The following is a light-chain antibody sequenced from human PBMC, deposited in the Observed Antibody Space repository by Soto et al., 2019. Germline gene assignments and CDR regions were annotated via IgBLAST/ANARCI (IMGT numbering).Light chain of an antibody. CDR3: QQYFSYPLT. Sequence: DIQMTQSPSTLSASVGDRVIITCRASQSLGTWLACYQQKPGTAPVLLIYDVSRLESGVPSRFSGSGSGTEFTLTISSLQPYDFATYYCQQYFSYPLTFRGGTRVEIK. CDR2: DVS. V-gene: IGKV1-5*01. J-gene: IGKJ4*01. CDR1: QSLGTW.